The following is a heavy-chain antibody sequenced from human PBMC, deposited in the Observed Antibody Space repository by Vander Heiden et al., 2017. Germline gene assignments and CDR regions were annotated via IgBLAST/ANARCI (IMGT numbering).Heavy chain of an antibody. CDR3: AKDIAYSSTFFDY. V-gene: IGHV3-9*01. Sequence: EVQLVESGGGLVQPGRSLRLSCAASGFPIDDYAMHWVRQAPGKGLEWVSGISWNSGSIAYADSVKGRFTISRDNAKNSLYLQMNSLRAEDTALYYCAKDIAYSSTFFDYWGQGTLVTVSS. CDR1: GFPIDDYA. CDR2: ISWNSGSI. J-gene: IGHJ4*02. D-gene: IGHD6-13*01.